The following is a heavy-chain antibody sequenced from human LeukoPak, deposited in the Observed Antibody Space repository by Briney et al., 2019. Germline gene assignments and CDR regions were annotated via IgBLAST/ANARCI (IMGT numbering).Heavy chain of an antibody. CDR2: ISGSGGST. Sequence: GGSLRLSCAASGFTFSSYAMSWVRQAPGKGLEWVSAISGSGGSTYYADSVKGRFTISRDSSKNTLYLQMNSLTTEDTAIYYCAKDWGASGWYNWFDSWGQGTQVTVSS. CDR1: GFTFSSYA. J-gene: IGHJ5*01. V-gene: IGHV3-23*01. CDR3: AKDWGASGWYNWFDS. D-gene: IGHD6-19*01.